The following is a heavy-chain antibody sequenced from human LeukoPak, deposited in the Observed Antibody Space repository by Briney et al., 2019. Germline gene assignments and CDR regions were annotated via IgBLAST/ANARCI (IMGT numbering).Heavy chain of an antibody. J-gene: IGHJ3*02. CDR2: ISSSSSYI. D-gene: IGHD4-17*01. Sequence: SGGSLRLSCAASGFTFNSYSMSWVRQAPGKGLEWVSCISSSSSYIYYADSVKGRFTISRDNAENSLYLQMNSLRAEDTAVYYCARGWNDYGDVRDAFDIWGQGTMVTVSS. V-gene: IGHV3-21*01. CDR3: ARGWNDYGDVRDAFDI. CDR1: GFTFNSYS.